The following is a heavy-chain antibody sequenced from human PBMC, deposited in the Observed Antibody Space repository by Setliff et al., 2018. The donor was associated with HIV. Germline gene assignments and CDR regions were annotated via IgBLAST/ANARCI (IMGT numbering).Heavy chain of an antibody. V-gene: IGHV1-69*13. CDR3: ARAVSPYSSPHYFDY. CDR2: IVPIFQAP. Sequence: GASVKVSCKASGDSFTNYAVNWVRQAPGQGLEWIGGIVPIFQAPKYAQKFRGRVTISADGSASTVYMEMSSLRFEDTAVYYCARAVSPYSSPHYFDYWGQGTLVTVSS. J-gene: IGHJ4*02. CDR1: GDSFTNYA. D-gene: IGHD6-13*01.